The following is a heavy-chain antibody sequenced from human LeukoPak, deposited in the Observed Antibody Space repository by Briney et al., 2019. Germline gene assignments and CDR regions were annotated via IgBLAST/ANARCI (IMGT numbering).Heavy chain of an antibody. CDR1: GFTFSIYE. CDR2: ISTSGSPI. CDR3: ARGAFDI. J-gene: IGHJ3*02. V-gene: IGHV3-48*03. Sequence: GGSLRLSCAASGFTFSIYEMNWVRQAPGKGLEWVSYISTSGSPICYADSVRGRFTISRDDAKNSLYLQMNSLRAEDTAVYYCARGAFDIWGQGTMVTVSS.